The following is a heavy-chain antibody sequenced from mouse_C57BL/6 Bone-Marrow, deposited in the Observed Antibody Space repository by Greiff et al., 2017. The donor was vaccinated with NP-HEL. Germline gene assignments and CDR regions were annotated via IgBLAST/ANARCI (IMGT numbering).Heavy chain of an antibody. D-gene: IGHD3-2*02. CDR2: INPSSGYT. J-gene: IGHJ4*01. V-gene: IGHV1-7*01. Sequence: QVQLKESGAELAKPGASVKLSCKASGYTFTSYWMHWVKQRPGQGLEWIGYINPSSGYTKSNQKFKDKATLTADKSSSTAYMQLSSLTYEDSAVYYCARTAQAKAMDYGGQGTSVTVSS. CDR3: ARTAQAKAMDY. CDR1: GYTFTSYW.